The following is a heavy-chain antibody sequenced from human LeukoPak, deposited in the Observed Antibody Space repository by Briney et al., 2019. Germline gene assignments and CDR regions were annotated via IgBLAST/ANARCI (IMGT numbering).Heavy chain of an antibody. J-gene: IGHJ4*02. CDR1: GYTFTSYA. D-gene: IGHD5-12*01. V-gene: IGHV1-3*01. Sequence: ASVKVSCKASGYTFTSYAMHWVRQAPGQRLEWMGWINAGNDNTKYSQKFQGRVTITRDTSASTAYMELSSLRSEDTAVYYCARGLYSGYLYYFDYWGQGTLVTVSS. CDR2: INAGNDNT. CDR3: ARGLYSGYLYYFDY.